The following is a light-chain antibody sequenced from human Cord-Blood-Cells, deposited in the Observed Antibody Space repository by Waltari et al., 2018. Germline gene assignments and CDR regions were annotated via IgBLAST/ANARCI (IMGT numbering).Light chain of an antibody. V-gene: IGLV1-40*01. CDR2: GNS. CDR1: SSNIGAGYD. Sequence: QSVLTQPPSVSGAPGQRVTISCTGSSSNIGAGYDVHWYQELPGTAPKLLIYGNSKRPSGVPDRFSGSKSGTSASLAITGLQAEDEADYYFQSYDSSLSGSGVFGGGTKLTVL. J-gene: IGLJ2*01. CDR3: QSYDSSLSGSGV.